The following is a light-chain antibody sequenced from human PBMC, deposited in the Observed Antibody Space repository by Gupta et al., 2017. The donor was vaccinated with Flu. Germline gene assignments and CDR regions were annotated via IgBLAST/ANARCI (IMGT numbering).Light chain of an antibody. J-gene: IGLJ3*02. CDR3: AAWDDSLIGRV. CDR2: RNN. V-gene: IGLV1-47*01. Sequence: QSVLTQPPSASGTPGQRVTISCSGSSSNIGSNYVYWYQQLPGTAPKLLIYRNNQRPSGVPDRFPGSRSGTSASLAISGLRSEEEADYYCAAWDDSLIGRVFGGGTKLTVL. CDR1: SSNIGSNY.